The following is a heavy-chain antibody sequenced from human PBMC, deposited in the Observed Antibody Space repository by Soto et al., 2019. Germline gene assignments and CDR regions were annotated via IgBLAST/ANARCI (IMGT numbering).Heavy chain of an antibody. Sequence: SETLSLTCAVYGGSLSGYFWSWIRQPPGKGLEWIGEINHSGHTNYNSSLESRVTISLDTSKNQVSLRLTSVTAADTAVYYCARDTIVVVPGYAFDIWGQGTTVTVSS. CDR2: INHSGHT. D-gene: IGHD2-21*02. V-gene: IGHV4-34*01. CDR3: ARDTIVVVPGYAFDI. CDR1: GGSLSGYF. J-gene: IGHJ3*02.